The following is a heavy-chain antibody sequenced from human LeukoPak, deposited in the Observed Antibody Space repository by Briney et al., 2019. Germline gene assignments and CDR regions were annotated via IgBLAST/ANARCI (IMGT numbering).Heavy chain of an antibody. V-gene: IGHV4-39*07. CDR2: IYYSGST. Sequence: SETLSLTCTVSGGSISSSNYYWGWIRQPPGKGLEWIGSIYYSGSTYYNPSLKSRVTISVDTSKNQLSLKLSSVTAADTAVYYCARGVRYFDWLYYYYMDVWGKGTTVTTSS. CDR1: GGSISSSNYY. D-gene: IGHD3-9*01. CDR3: ARGVRYFDWLYYYYMDV. J-gene: IGHJ6*03.